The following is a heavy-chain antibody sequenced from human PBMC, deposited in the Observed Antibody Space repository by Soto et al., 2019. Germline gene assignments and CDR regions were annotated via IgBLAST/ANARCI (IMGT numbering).Heavy chain of an antibody. CDR1: GYTFTSYS. D-gene: IGHD3-3*01. CDR3: ERARFLEWLLDYYYGMDV. V-gene: IGHV1-18*01. Sequence: GASVKVSFKASGYTFTSYSISWGRPAPGQGLEGMGWISAYNGNTNYAQQLQVRVTMTTDTSTRIAYMELRRLRSDDTAVYYCERARFLEWLLDYYYGMDVWGQVTTVTVTS. CDR2: ISAYNGNT. J-gene: IGHJ6*02.